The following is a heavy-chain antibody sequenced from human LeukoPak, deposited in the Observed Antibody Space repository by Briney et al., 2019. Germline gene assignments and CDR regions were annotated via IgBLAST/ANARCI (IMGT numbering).Heavy chain of an antibody. D-gene: IGHD1-20*01. V-gene: IGHV3-23*01. J-gene: IGHJ4*02. CDR1: GFTFTSYA. Sequence: GGSLRLSCAASGFTFTSYAMSWVRQAPGKGLEWVSVLTGDGNTYYADSVKGRFTNSGDDSKNTLFLQMNSLRAEDTAVYFCAKVKWKLIGYFDYWGQGTLVTVSS. CDR3: AKVKWKLIGYFDY. CDR2: LTGDGNT.